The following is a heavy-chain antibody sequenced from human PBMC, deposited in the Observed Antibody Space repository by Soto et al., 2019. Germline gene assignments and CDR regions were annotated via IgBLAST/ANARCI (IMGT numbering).Heavy chain of an antibody. V-gene: IGHV3-30*18. Sequence: GESLKISCAASGFTFSSYGMHWVRQAPGKGLEWVAVISYDGSNKYYADSVKGRFTISRDNSKNTLYLQMNSLRAEDTAVYYCAKDLRFLEWSIDYWGQGTLVTVSS. CDR1: GFTFSSYG. J-gene: IGHJ4*02. CDR3: AKDLRFLEWSIDY. CDR2: ISYDGSNK. D-gene: IGHD3-3*01.